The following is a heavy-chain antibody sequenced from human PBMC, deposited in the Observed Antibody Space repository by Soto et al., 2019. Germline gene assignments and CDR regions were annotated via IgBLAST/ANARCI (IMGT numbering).Heavy chain of an antibody. Sequence: QITLKESGPTLVKPTQTLTLTCTFSGFSLTTSGRGVGWIRQPPGKALEWLALFFWGDDKRYSPSLKTRLTISKDTTKNQVVLTMTNMGPEETATYYCAPRLAMMDAFDVWGQGTVVTVSS. CDR1: GFSLTTSGRG. CDR3: APRLAMMDAFDV. CDR2: FFWGDDK. J-gene: IGHJ3*01. D-gene: IGHD3-16*01. V-gene: IGHV2-5*02.